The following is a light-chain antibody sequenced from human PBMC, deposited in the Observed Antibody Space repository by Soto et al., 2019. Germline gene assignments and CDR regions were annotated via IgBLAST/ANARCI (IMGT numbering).Light chain of an antibody. Sequence: QSALTQPASVSGSPGQSITISCTGTSSDVGGYNYVSWYQQHPGKAPKIMIYDVSNRPSGVSNRFSGSKSGNTASLTISGLQAEDDADYYSSSYTTSNTRQIVFGTGTKVTVL. CDR1: SSDVGGYNY. J-gene: IGLJ1*01. V-gene: IGLV2-14*01. CDR2: DVS. CDR3: SSYTTSNTRQIV.